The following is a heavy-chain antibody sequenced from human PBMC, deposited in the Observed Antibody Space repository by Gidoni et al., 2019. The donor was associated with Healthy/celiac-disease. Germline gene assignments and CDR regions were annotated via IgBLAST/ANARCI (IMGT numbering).Heavy chain of an antibody. V-gene: IGHV3-48*02. J-gene: IGHJ4*02. Sequence: EVQLVESGGGLVQPGGSLRLSCAASGFTFSSYSMTWVRQAPGKGLEWVSYISSSSSTIYYADSVKGRFTISRDNAKNSLYLQMNSLRDEDTAVYYCARDRVLLGYGPFDYWGQGTLVTVSS. CDR3: ARDRVLLGYGPFDY. D-gene: IGHD1-1*01. CDR2: ISSSSSTI. CDR1: GFTFSSYS.